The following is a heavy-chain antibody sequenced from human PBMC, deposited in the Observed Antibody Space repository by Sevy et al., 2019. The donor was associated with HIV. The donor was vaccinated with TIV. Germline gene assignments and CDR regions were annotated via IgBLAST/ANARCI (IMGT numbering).Heavy chain of an antibody. CDR2: INAISSNI. CDR3: ARDLFSGGNAVYGY. Sequence: GGSLRLSCAASGFTFSSYAMNWVRQAPGKGLEWVSSINAISSNIYYADSVKGRFTISRHNAENSLYLQMNSVRAEDTAVYYCARDLFSGGNAVYGYWGQGTLVTVSS. V-gene: IGHV3-21*01. CDR1: GFTFSSYA. D-gene: IGHD2-15*01. J-gene: IGHJ4*02.